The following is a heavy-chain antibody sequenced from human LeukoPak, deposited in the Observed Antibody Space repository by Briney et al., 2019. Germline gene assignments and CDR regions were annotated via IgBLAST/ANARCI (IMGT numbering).Heavy chain of an antibody. CDR3: TRQGEPTALIDH. CDR1: GFSFSGSA. V-gene: IGHV3-73*01. Sequence: GGSLRLSCAASGFSFSGSALHWVRQASGKGLEWVGRIRSKRNNYATEYGASVKGRFTISRDESKNTAYLQMNSLKSEDTAVYYCTRQGEPTALIDHWGQGTLASVSS. CDR2: IRSKRNNYAT. D-gene: IGHD5-18*01. J-gene: IGHJ4*02.